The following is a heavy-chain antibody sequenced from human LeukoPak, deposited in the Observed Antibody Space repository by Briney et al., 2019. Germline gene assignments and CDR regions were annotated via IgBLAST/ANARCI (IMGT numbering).Heavy chain of an antibody. CDR1: GGSISSGGYS. J-gene: IGHJ5*02. Sequence: SETLSLTCAVSGGSISSGGYSWSWIRQPPGKGLEWIGYIYHSGSTYYNPSLKSRVTISVDTSKNQFSLKLSSVTAADTAVYYCARDIAARPGWFDPWGQGTLVTVSS. D-gene: IGHD6-6*01. CDR2: IYHSGST. V-gene: IGHV4-30-2*05. CDR3: ARDIAARPGWFDP.